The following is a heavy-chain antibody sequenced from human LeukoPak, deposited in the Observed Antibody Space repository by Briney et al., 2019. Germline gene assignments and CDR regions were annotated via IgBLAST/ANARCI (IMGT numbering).Heavy chain of an antibody. CDR3: ARHWSKTLDY. Sequence: PGGSLRLSCAASGFTFSSYWMHWVRQAPGKGLVWVSRINSDGSTTNYADSVKGRFTISRDNAKNTLYLQMSSLRAEDTAVYYCARHWSKTLDYWGRGSLVTVSS. J-gene: IGHJ4*02. CDR2: INSDGSTT. V-gene: IGHV3-74*01. CDR1: GFTFSSYW. D-gene: IGHD3-3*01.